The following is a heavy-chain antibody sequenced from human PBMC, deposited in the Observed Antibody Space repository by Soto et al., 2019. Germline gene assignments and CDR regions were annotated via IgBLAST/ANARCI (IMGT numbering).Heavy chain of an antibody. CDR1: GFTFSSYG. V-gene: IGHV3-30*18. CDR2: ISYDGSNK. Sequence: QVQLVESGGGVVQPGRSLRLSCAASGFTFSSYGMHWVRQAPGKGLEWVAVISYDGSNKYYVDSVKGRFTISRDNSKNTLYLQMNSLRAEDTAVYYCAKDLSGGPTVNLGTFDYWGQGTLVTVSS. D-gene: IGHD4-17*01. CDR3: AKDLSGGPTVNLGTFDY. J-gene: IGHJ4*02.